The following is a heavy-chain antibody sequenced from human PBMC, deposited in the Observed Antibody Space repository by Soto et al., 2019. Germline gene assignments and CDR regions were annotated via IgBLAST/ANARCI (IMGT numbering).Heavy chain of an antibody. J-gene: IGHJ4*02. CDR2: ISYDGSNK. CDR3: ARRYCTNGVCSTSDY. Sequence: GGSLRLSCAASGFTFSSYAMHWVRQAPGKGLEWVAVISYDGSNKYYADSVKGRFTISRDNSKNTLYLQMNSLRTEGTAVYYCARRYCTNGVCSTSDYWGQGTLVTVSS. D-gene: IGHD2-8*01. V-gene: IGHV3-30-3*01. CDR1: GFTFSSYA.